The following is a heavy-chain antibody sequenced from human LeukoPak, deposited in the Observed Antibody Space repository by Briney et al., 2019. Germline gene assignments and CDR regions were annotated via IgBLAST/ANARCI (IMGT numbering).Heavy chain of an antibody. J-gene: IGHJ3*02. CDR3: AKGNGFWSGSIASHDAFDI. CDR2: ISSSGTSI. V-gene: IGHV3-11*01. D-gene: IGHD3-3*01. CDR1: GFTFSDYY. Sequence: GGSLRLSCAASGFTFSDYYMSWIRQAPGKGLEWVSYISSSGTSIYYTDSVKGRFTISRDNAKNSLYLQMNSLGPEDMALYYCAKGNGFWSGSIASHDAFDIWGQGTVVTVSS.